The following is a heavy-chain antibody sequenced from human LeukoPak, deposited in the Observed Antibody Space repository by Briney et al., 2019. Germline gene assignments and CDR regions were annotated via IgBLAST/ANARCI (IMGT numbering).Heavy chain of an antibody. Sequence: SETLSLTCTVSGGSISSGGYYWSWIRQHPGKGLEWIGDIYYSGSTYYNPSLKSRVTISVDTSKNQFSLKLSSVTAADTAVYYCARGAPIVVVPRKSDAFDIWGQGTMVTVSS. V-gene: IGHV4-31*03. J-gene: IGHJ3*02. D-gene: IGHD3-22*01. CDR3: ARGAPIVVVPRKSDAFDI. CDR1: GGSISSGGYY. CDR2: IYYSGST.